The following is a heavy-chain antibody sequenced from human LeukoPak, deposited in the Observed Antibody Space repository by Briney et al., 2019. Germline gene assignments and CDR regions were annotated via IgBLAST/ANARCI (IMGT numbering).Heavy chain of an antibody. CDR3: TRDGADYGDADY. V-gene: IGHV3-66*01. CDR2: IYSGGST. D-gene: IGHD4-17*01. J-gene: IGHJ4*02. Sequence: GGSLRLSCAASGFTVSSSYMSWVRQAPGKGLEWVSVIYSGGSTYCADSVKGRFTISRDNSKNTLYLQMNSLRAEDTAVYYCTRDGADYGDADYWGQGTLVTVSS. CDR1: GFTVSSSY.